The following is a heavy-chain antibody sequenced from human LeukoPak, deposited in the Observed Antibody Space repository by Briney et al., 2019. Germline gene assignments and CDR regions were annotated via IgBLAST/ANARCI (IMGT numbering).Heavy chain of an antibody. Sequence: GGSLRLSCAASGFSLSRYWMSWVRQAPGKGLEWVSGINWNGGSTGYADSVKGRFTISRDNAKNSLYLQMNSLRAEDTALYYCAREISEYDSGYDFFYYYYMDVWGKGTTVTVSS. CDR3: AREISEYDSGYDFFYYYYMDV. CDR2: INWNGGST. V-gene: IGHV3-20*04. J-gene: IGHJ6*03. CDR1: GFSLSRYW. D-gene: IGHD5-12*01.